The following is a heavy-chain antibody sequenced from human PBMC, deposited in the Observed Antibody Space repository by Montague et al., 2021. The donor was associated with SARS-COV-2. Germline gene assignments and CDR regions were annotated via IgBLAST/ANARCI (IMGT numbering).Heavy chain of an antibody. V-gene: IGHV3-21*01. CDR3: ARFETSKFYSSGMDV. D-gene: IGHD2-15*01. CDR1: GFTFSSIS. J-gene: IGHJ6*02. CDR2: ISSESAYI. Sequence: SLRLSCAASGFTFSSISMNWVRQAPGKRLEWVSSISSESAYIVYAESVRGRFTISRDNAQNLLYLQMNRLRAEDTAVYYCARFETSKFYSSGMDVWGQGTTVTVSS.